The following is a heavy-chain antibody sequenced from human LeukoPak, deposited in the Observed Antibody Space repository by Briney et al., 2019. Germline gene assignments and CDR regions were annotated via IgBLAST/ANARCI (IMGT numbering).Heavy chain of an antibody. D-gene: IGHD2-15*01. Sequence: SETLSLTCTVSGGSISGYYWSWIRQPAGKGLEWIGRIYTSGTTNYNPSLKSRVTISVDTSKNQFSLKLSSVTAADTAVYYCARRASEYCSGGSCYIEDFDYWGQGTLVTVSS. CDR3: ARRASEYCSGGSCYIEDFDY. V-gene: IGHV4-4*07. J-gene: IGHJ4*02. CDR1: GGSISGYY. CDR2: IYTSGTT.